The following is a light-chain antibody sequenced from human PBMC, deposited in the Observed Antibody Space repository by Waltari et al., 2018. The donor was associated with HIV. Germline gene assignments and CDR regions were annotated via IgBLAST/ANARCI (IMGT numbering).Light chain of an antibody. J-gene: IGLJ3*02. CDR2: GES. CDR3: SAWDYSLSARV. V-gene: IGLV1-36*01. CDR1: SNNIGAYA. Sequence: QSALTQEASVSGTVGQKVTLSCTGDSNNIGAYAVGWYQQISHGAPKTVMFGESLHSVIPDRFSASKSGTTASLTISGLQPEDEADYYCSAWDYSLSARVFGGGTRLTVL.